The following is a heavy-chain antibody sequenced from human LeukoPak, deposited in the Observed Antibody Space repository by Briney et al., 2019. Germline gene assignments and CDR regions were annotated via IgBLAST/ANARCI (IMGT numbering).Heavy chain of an antibody. D-gene: IGHD3-10*01. V-gene: IGHV4-30-4*01. Sequence: SETLSLTCTVSGGSISSGDYYWSWIRQPPGTGLEWIGYIYYSGSTYYNPSLKSRVTISVDTSKNQFSLKLSSVTAADTAVYYCARAFAGYYGSGSCWFDPWGQGTLVTVSS. CDR1: GGSISSGDYY. CDR2: IYYSGST. J-gene: IGHJ5*02. CDR3: ARAFAGYYGSGSCWFDP.